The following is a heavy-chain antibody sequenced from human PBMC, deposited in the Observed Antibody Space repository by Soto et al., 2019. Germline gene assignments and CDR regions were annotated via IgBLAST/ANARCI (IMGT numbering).Heavy chain of an antibody. J-gene: IGHJ6*02. V-gene: IGHV3-7*01. CDR3: ARSRAYSYGYYYYGMDV. CDR1: GFTFSSYW. Sequence: GGSLRLSCAASGFTFSSYWMSWVRQAPGKGLEWVANIKQDGSEKYYVDSVKGRFTISRDNAKNSLYLQMNSLRAEDTAVYYCARSRAYSYGYYYYGMDVWGQGTTVTVSS. D-gene: IGHD5-18*01. CDR2: IKQDGSEK.